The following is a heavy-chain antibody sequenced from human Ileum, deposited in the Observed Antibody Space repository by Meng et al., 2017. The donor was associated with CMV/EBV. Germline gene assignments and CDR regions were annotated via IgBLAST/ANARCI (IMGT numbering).Heavy chain of an antibody. V-gene: IGHV4-39*07. D-gene: IGHD3-22*01. CDR1: GGSISSSSYY. CDR2: IYYSGST. Sequence: SETLSLTCTVSGGSISSSSYYWGWIRQPPGKGLEWIGSIYYSGSTYYNPSLKGRITTSVDTSRNEVSLKLSSVTAADTAVYYCARDRHDSDMSGYYRYLDHWGQATLVTVSS. CDR3: ARDRHDSDMSGYYRYLDH. J-gene: IGHJ4*02.